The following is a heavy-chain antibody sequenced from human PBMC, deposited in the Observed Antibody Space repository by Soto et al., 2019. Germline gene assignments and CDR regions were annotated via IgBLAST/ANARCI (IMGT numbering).Heavy chain of an antibody. CDR1: GFTFSSYS. V-gene: IGHV3-21*01. D-gene: IGHD6-6*01. Sequence: EVQLVESGGGLVKPGGSLRLSCAASGFTFSSYSMNWVRQAPGKGLEWVSSISSSSSYIYYADSVKGRFTISRDNAKNSLYLQMNSLRAEDTAVYYCARDWSSSSGKNWFDPWGQGTLVTVSS. J-gene: IGHJ5*02. CDR2: ISSSSSYI. CDR3: ARDWSSSSGKNWFDP.